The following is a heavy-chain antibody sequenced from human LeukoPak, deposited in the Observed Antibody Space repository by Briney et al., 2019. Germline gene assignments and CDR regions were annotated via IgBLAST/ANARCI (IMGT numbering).Heavy chain of an antibody. D-gene: IGHD3-3*01. CDR3: ARDKVGVNFWSGYVFDY. V-gene: IGHV1-2*02. CDR2: INPNSGGT. CDR1: GYTLTELS. J-gene: IGHJ4*02. Sequence: ASVKVSCKVSGYTLTELSMHWVRQAPGQGLEWMGWINPNSGGTNYAQKFQGRVTMTRDTSISTAYMELSRLRSDDTAVYYCARDKVGVNFWSGYVFDYWGQGTLVTVSS.